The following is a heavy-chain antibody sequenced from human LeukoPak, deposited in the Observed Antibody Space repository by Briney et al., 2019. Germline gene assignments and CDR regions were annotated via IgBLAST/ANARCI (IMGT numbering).Heavy chain of an antibody. CDR2: ISGSGGST. CDR1: GFTFSSYA. J-gene: IGHJ4*02. V-gene: IGHV3-23*01. CDR3: AKDLYDSSGLDY. Sequence: PGGSLRLSCAASGFTFSSYAMSWVCQAPGKGLEWVSGISGSGGSTYYADSVKGRFTISRDNSKNTLYLQMNSLRAEDTAVYYCAKDLYDSSGLDYWGQGTLVTVSS. D-gene: IGHD3-22*01.